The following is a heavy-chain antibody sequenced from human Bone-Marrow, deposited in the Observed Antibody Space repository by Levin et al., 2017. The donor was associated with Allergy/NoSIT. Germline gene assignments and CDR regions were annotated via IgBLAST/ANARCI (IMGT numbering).Heavy chain of an antibody. CDR2: IFHNEIT. D-gene: IGHD2-15*01. CDR3: AGGCDCSSGSCCGFVGSHFYGLDV. J-gene: IGHJ6*02. CDR1: GGSISSPHW. V-gene: IGHV4-4*02. Sequence: SETLSLTCVVSGGSISSPHWWTWVRHTPGKGLEWIGEIFHNEITNYNPSLKSRVTISVDMSRNQFSLEVTSLTAADTAVYYCAGGCDCSSGSCCGFVGSHFYGLDVWGQGTTVTVSS.